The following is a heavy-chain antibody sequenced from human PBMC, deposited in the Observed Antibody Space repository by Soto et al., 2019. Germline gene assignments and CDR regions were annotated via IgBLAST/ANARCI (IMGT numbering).Heavy chain of an antibody. CDR1: GFTVSNNY. D-gene: IGHD3-10*01. V-gene: IGHV3-53*01. J-gene: IGHJ4*02. Sequence: EVQLVESGGGLIQPGGSLRLSCAVSGFTVSNNYMSWVRQAPGKGLEGVSVIYSGGYTAYGDSVKGRFTISRDNSKNTSFPQVNSLRADPPALLSCARHAGGGGYWGQGTLVTVSS. CDR3: ARHAGGGGY. CDR2: IYSGGYT.